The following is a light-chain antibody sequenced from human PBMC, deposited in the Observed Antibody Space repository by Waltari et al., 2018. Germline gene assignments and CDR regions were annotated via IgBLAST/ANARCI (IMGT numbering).Light chain of an antibody. CDR3: CSYAGSYTHVV. CDR1: SSDGGGYDY. V-gene: IGLV2-11*01. J-gene: IGLJ2*01. CDR2: EGT. Sequence: QSALTQPRSVSGSPGPSVTISCTGTSSDGGGYDYVSWYLHHPGKAPKLRICEGTKRPSGVPDRFSGSKSGNTASLTISGLQAEDEADYYCCSYAGSYTHVVFGGGTKLTVL.